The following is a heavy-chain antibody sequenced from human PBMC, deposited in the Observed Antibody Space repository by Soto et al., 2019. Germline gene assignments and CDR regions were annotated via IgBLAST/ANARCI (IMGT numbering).Heavy chain of an antibody. Sequence: QVQLVQSGAEVQRPGASVKVSCRASGYAFGDYDISWVRQAPGQGLKWMGWMNPNSANTGYAQKFQGRVSMTRDMSISTAYMELSRLRPEDTAIYYCARMATYGTLKWFDPWGQGALVTVSS. CDR1: GYAFGDYD. D-gene: IGHD1-1*01. V-gene: IGHV1-8*01. J-gene: IGHJ5*02. CDR3: ARMATYGTLKWFDP. CDR2: MNPNSANT.